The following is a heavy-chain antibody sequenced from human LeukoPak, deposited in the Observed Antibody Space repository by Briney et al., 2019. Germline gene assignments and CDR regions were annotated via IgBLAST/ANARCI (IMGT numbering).Heavy chain of an antibody. D-gene: IGHD3-22*01. CDR1: GFTFSSYS. J-gene: IGHJ4*02. Sequence: GGSLRLSCAASGFTFSSYSMNWVRQAPGKGLEWVSSISSSSSYIYYADSVKGRFTISRDNAKNSLYLQMNSLRAEDTAVYYCASCLDNYYDSSGYYFTDYWGQGTLVTVSS. CDR2: ISSSSSYI. CDR3: ASCLDNYYDSSGYYFTDY. V-gene: IGHV3-21*04.